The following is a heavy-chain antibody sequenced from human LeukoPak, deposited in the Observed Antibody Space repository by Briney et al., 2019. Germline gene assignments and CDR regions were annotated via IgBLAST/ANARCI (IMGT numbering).Heavy chain of an antibody. CDR2: FDPEDGET. D-gene: IGHD3-3*01. V-gene: IGHV1-24*01. CDR1: GFRLTDFD. Sequence: ASVKVSCKASGFRLTDFDVVWVRQAPGQGLEWMGGFDPEDGETIYAQKFQGRVTMTEDTSTDTAYMELSSLRSEDTAVYYCARGDFWSGHYYYYFDFWGQGTQVTVSS. J-gene: IGHJ4*02. CDR3: ARGDFWSGHYYYYFDF.